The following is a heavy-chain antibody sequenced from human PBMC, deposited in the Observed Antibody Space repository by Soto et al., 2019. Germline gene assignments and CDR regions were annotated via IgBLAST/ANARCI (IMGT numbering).Heavy chain of an antibody. V-gene: IGHV4-34*01. CDR1: GGSCSGYY. Sequence: SETLSLTCAVYGGSCSGYYWSWIRQPPGKGLEWIGEINHSGSTNYNPSLKSRVTVSVDMSKNQFSLKLSSVTATDTAVYYCARGEAGAIIGYYYYAMDVWGQGTTVTVSS. J-gene: IGHJ6*02. CDR3: ARGEAGAIIGYYYYAMDV. D-gene: IGHD1-26*01. CDR2: INHSGST.